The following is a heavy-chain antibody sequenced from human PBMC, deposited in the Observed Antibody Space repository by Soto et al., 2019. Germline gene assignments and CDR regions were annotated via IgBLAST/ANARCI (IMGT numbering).Heavy chain of an antibody. V-gene: IGHV1-8*01. CDR3: ARMETFGSLNWFDP. J-gene: IGHJ5*02. CDR2: MNPGSGDT. D-gene: IGHD3-16*01. Sequence: ASVKVSCKASGYSFTNNDVSWVRQATGQGFEWMGWMNPGSGDTGYAQKFQGRVTMTRDISIATAYMELNNLRSDDTAIYYCARMETFGSLNWFDPWGQGTLVTVSS. CDR1: GYSFTNND.